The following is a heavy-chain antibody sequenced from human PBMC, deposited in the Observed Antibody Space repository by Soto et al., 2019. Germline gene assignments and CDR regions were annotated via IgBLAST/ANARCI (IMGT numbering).Heavy chain of an antibody. Sequence: SETLSLTCSVSGDSITSSNCYWAWLRQPPGKGLEWIGYIYYSGSTNYNPSLTSRVTISVDTSKNQSSLKLSSVTAADTAVYYCARHRYSYGVYYFDYWGQGTLVTVSS. CDR3: ARHRYSYGVYYFDY. CDR1: GDSITSSNCY. D-gene: IGHD5-18*01. V-gene: IGHV4-61*05. J-gene: IGHJ4*02. CDR2: IYYSGST.